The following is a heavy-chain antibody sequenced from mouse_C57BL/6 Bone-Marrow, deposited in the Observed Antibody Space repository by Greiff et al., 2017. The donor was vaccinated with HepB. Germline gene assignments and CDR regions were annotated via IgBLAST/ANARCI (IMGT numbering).Heavy chain of an antibody. CDR2: IDPENGDT. CDR3: TALRRVFDY. Sequence: VHVKQSGAELVRPGASVKLSCTASGFNIKDDYMHWVKQRPEQGLEWIGWIDPENGDTEYASKFQGKATITADTSSNTAYLQLSSLTSEDTAVYYCTALRRVFDYWGQGTTLTVSS. J-gene: IGHJ2*01. V-gene: IGHV14-4*01. CDR1: GFNIKDDY. D-gene: IGHD2-12*01.